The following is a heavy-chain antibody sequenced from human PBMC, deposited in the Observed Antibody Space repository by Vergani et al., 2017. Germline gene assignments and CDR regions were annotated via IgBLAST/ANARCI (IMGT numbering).Heavy chain of an antibody. CDR1: GGTFSSYA. CDR3: ARATIVVVTATEYYYYYYGMDV. J-gene: IGHJ6*02. D-gene: IGHD2-21*02. CDR2: IIPIFGTA. V-gene: IGHV1-69*18. Sequence: QVQLVQSGAEVKKPGSSVKVSCKASGGTFSSYAISWVRQAPGQGLEWMGRIIPIFGTANYAQKFQGRVTITADESTSTAYMELSSLRSEDTAVYYCARATIVVVTATEYYYYYYGMDVWGQGATVTVSS.